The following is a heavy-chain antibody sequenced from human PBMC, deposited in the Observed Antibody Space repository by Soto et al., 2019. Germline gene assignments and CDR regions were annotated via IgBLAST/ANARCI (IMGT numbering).Heavy chain of an antibody. Sequence: CTWIRQSPGKGLEWIGQISHTGRTKYNPSLESRVTISVDTSRKQFSLKLTSVTAADTALYYCARDDTTGLFDFWGQGTLVTVSS. CDR2: ISHTGRT. V-gene: IGHV4-59*01. D-gene: IGHD4-17*01. J-gene: IGHJ4*02. CDR3: ARDDTTGLFDF.